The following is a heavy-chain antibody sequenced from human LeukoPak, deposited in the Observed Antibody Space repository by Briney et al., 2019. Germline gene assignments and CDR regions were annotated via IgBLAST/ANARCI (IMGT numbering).Heavy chain of an antibody. CDR3: ATSGPTNYYDSSGHIDY. CDR2: ISSSGSTI. J-gene: IGHJ4*02. CDR1: GFTFSSYE. V-gene: IGHV3-48*03. Sequence: GGSLRLSCAASGFTFSSYEMNWVRQAPGKGLEWVSYISSSGSTIYYADSVKGRFTISRDNSKNTLYLQMNSLRAEDTAVYYCATSGPTNYYDSSGHIDYWGQGTLVTVSS. D-gene: IGHD3-22*01.